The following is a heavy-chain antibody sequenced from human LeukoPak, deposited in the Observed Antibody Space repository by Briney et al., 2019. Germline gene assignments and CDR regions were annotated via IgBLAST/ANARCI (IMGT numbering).Heavy chain of an antibody. V-gene: IGHV3-48*01. CDR3: ARLLSGWYLADY. D-gene: IGHD6-19*01. Sequence: GGSLRLSCAGSGFTFSSYAMSWVRQAPGKGLEWVSYITSSSNTVHYADSVKGRFTPSRDNAKSSLYLQMNSLRAEDTAIYYCARLLSGWYLADYWGQGTLVTVSS. CDR1: GFTFSSYA. J-gene: IGHJ4*02. CDR2: ITSSSNTV.